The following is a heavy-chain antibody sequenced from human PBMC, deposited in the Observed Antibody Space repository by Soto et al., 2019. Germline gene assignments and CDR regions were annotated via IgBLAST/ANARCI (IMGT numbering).Heavy chain of an antibody. V-gene: IGHV5-51*01. CDR3: ARHIYYYGSGSYYLEAEIGPAFDY. D-gene: IGHD3-10*01. CDR1: GYSFTSYW. CDR2: VYPGDSDT. Sequence: PGESLKLSCKGSGYSFTSYWIGCVLQMPGKGLEWMGIVYPGDSDTRYSPSFQGQVTISADKSFSAAYLQWSSLKASDTAMYYCARHIYYYGSGSYYLEAEIGPAFDYWGQGTLVTVSS. J-gene: IGHJ4*02.